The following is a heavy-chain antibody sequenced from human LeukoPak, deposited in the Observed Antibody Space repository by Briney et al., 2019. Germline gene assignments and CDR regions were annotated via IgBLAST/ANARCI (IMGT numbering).Heavy chain of an antibody. CDR3: ARQTGSGLFTLP. CDR2: INHSGST. Sequence: SETLSLTCAVYGGSLSGYYWSWIRQSPGKGLEWIGEINHSGSTNYNPSLKSRVTISVDTSKNQFSLKLSSVTAADTAVYYCARQTGSGLFTLPGGQGTLVTVSS. J-gene: IGHJ4*02. V-gene: IGHV4-34*01. CDR1: GGSLSGYY. D-gene: IGHD3/OR15-3a*01.